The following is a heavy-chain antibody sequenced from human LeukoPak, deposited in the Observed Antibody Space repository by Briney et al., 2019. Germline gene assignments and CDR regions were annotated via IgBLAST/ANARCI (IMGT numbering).Heavy chain of an antibody. Sequence: GGSLRLSCAASGFTFSSYGMHWVRQAPGKGLEWVAVISYDGSNKNYADSVKGRFTISRDNSKNTLYLQMNSLRAEDTAVYYCAKVGRWYTFDYWGQGTLVTVSS. CDR1: GFTFSSYG. CDR2: ISYDGSNK. J-gene: IGHJ4*02. V-gene: IGHV3-30*18. CDR3: AKVGRWYTFDY. D-gene: IGHD6-13*01.